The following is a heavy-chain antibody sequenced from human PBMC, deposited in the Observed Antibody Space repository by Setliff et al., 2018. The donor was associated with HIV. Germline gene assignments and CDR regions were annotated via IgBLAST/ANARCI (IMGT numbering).Heavy chain of an antibody. D-gene: IGHD3-22*01. CDR2: IYPGDSDT. CDR3: ARVDMGYYYDSSGYSHFDH. V-gene: IGHV5-51*01. Sequence: PGESLKISCKGSGYSFTNYWIGWVRQMPGKGLEWMGIIYPGDSDTKYSPSFQGQVTFSVDKSINTAYLQWRSLKASDTAVYFCARVDMGYYYDSSGYSHFDHWGQGTLVTVSS. J-gene: IGHJ4*02. CDR1: GYSFTNYW.